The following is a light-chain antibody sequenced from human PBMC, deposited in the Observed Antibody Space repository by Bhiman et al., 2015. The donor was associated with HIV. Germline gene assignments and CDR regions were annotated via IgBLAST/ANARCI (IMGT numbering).Light chain of an antibody. CDR2: DVS. V-gene: IGLV2-14*03. CDR1: SSDVGTYNY. J-gene: IGLJ1*01. Sequence: QSALTQPASVSGSPGQSITISCTGTSSDVGTYNYVSWYQQHPGKAPKVMISDVSKRPSGVSNRFSGSKSANTASLTISGLQAEDEADYYCSSYTSSTTPYVFGTGTKVTVL. CDR3: SSYTSSTTPYV.